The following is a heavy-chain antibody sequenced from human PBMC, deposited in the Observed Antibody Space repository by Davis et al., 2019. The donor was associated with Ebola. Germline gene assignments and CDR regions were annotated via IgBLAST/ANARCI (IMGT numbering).Heavy chain of an antibody. CDR3: SERGSSV. J-gene: IGHJ4*02. Sequence: PSETLSLTCTVSGVSISRHYWSWIRQPPGKKLEWIGSIYYTGSAYYNSSFASRATISVDTSKNQFPLKVTSVTAADTAMYYCSERGSSVWGQGTLVTVSS. D-gene: IGHD3-10*01. CDR1: GVSISRHY. V-gene: IGHV4-59*03. CDR2: IYYTGSA.